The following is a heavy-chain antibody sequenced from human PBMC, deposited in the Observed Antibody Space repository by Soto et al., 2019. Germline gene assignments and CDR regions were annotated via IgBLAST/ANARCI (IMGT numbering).Heavy chain of an antibody. CDR3: ARVDYSGSHPWFDP. J-gene: IGHJ5*02. D-gene: IGHD1-26*01. CDR2: IYHSGST. Sequence: SDTLSLTCAFSGVSICNISWWSWAGQPPGKGLEWIGEIYHSGSTNYNPSLKSRVTISVDKSKNQFSLKLSSVTAADTAVYYCARVDYSGSHPWFDPWGQGTLVTVS. CDR1: GVSICNISW. V-gene: IGHV4-4*02.